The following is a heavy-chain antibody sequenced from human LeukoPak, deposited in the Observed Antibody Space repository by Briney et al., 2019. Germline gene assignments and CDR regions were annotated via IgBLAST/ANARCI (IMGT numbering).Heavy chain of an antibody. CDR1: GGTFSSYA. CDR2: IIPIFGTA. CDR3: ARDYGDYQLDY. J-gene: IGHJ4*02. Sequence: ASVKVSCKAPGGTFSSYAISWVRQAPGQGLEWMGGIIPIFGTANYAQKFQGRVTITADKSTSTAYMELSSLRSEDTAVYYCARDYGDYQLDYWGQGTLVTVSS. V-gene: IGHV1-69*06. D-gene: IGHD4-17*01.